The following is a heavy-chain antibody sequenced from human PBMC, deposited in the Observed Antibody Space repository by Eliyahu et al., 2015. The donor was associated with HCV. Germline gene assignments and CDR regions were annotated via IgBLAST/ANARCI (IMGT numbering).Heavy chain of an antibody. J-gene: IGHJ4*02. Sequence: EVQLLESGGGLVQPGGSLRLSCAASGFXXNNFVMSWXRQXPGKGLEWVSAISGGGDKTYFADSVKARFTVSRDNSNNTVYLQMNRLRAEDTAVYYCAKLTHLTYDFWSAFGRGDRDLYYFDYWGQGTLVTVSS. CDR3: AKLTHLTYDFWSAFGRGDRDLYYFDY. V-gene: IGHV3-23*01. D-gene: IGHD3-3*01. CDR2: ISGGGDKT. CDR1: GFXXNNFV.